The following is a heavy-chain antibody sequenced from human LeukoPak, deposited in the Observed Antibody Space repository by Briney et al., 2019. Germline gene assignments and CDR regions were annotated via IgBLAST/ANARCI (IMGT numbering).Heavy chain of an antibody. CDR3: ARVRGIDV. V-gene: IGHV1-2*02. J-gene: IGHJ3*01. CDR2: INPNSSDT. CDR1: GYTFTGYY. D-gene: IGHD2-15*01. Sequence: ASVKVSCKASGYTFTGYYMHLVRQAPGQGLEWMGWINPNSSDTKYAQKFQGRVTLTRDTSISTAYMELTRLKSDDTAIYYCARVRGIDVWGQGTMVTVSS.